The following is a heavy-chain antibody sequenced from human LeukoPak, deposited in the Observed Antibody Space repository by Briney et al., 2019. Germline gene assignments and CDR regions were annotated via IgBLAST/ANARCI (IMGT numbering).Heavy chain of an antibody. CDR2: VRYDGTNK. CDR3: AKLKGGGIAVAATEYYFDY. Sequence: GGSLRLSCAASGFTFSSYGMHWVRQAPGKGLEWVAFVRYDGTNKYYADSVKGRFTISRDNSKNTLYLQMNSLRAEDTAVYYCAKLKGGGIAVAATEYYFDYWGQGTLVTVSS. D-gene: IGHD6-19*01. J-gene: IGHJ4*02. CDR1: GFTFSSYG. V-gene: IGHV3-30*02.